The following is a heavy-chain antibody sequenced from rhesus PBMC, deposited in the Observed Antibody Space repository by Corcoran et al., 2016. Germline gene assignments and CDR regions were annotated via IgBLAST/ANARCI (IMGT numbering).Heavy chain of an antibody. J-gene: IGHJ4*01. Sequence: EVQLVESGGGLAKPGGSLRLSCAVSGFTFSDYYMDWVRQAPGKGLEWVSRISNGGSSTWYADSVNGRFTISRENAKNTLYLQMNSLRAEDTAVYYCARDAWYSSGSIDSWGQGVLVTVSS. V-gene: IGHV3-178*01. CDR1: GFTFSDYY. CDR3: ARDAWYSSGSIDS. CDR2: ISNGGSST. D-gene: IGHD6-31*01.